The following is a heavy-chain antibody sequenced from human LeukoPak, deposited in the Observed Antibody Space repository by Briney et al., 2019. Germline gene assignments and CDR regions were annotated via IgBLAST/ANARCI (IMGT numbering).Heavy chain of an antibody. D-gene: IGHD5-24*01. Sequence: SETLSLTCTVSGYSISSGYYWGWIRQPPGKGLEWIGSIYHSGSTYYNPSLKSRVTISVDTSKNQFSLKLSSVTAADTAVYYCVRDLRDGYNSGGYYYYYMDVWGKGTTVTVSS. CDR1: GYSISSGYY. V-gene: IGHV4-38-2*02. CDR3: VRDLRDGYNSGGYYYYYMDV. CDR2: IYHSGST. J-gene: IGHJ6*03.